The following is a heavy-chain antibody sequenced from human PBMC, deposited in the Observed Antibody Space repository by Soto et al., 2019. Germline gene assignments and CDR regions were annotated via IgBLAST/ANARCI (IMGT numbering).Heavy chain of an antibody. CDR1: GGSFSSGAYY. V-gene: IGHV4-31*03. CDR2: ITYSGTT. Sequence: QVQLQVSGPGLVKPSQTLSLTCSVSGGSFSSGAYYWSWIRQHPGEGLEWIGYITYSGTTYSNPSLKSRVSISVDKSKNQFSLRLSSVTAADTAVYYCARDPTTVTKGGFDVWGQGTMVTVSS. J-gene: IGHJ3*01. D-gene: IGHD4-17*01. CDR3: ARDPTTVTKGGFDV.